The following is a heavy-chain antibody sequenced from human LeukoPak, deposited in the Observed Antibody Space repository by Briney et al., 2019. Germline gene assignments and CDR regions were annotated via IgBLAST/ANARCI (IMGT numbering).Heavy chain of an antibody. D-gene: IGHD1-26*01. Sequence: GGSLRLSCAASGFTFSSYAMSWVRQAPGKGLELVSAISGSGGSTYYADSVKGRFTISRDNSKNTLYLQMNSLRAEDTAVYYCAKVPARLVGATSYFDYWGQGTLVTVSS. CDR3: AKVPARLVGATSYFDY. V-gene: IGHV3-23*01. CDR2: ISGSGGST. J-gene: IGHJ4*02. CDR1: GFTFSSYA.